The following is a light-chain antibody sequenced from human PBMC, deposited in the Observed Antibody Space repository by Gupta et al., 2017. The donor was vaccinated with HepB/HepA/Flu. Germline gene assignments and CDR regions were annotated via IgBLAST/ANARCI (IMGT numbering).Light chain of an antibody. CDR1: QSISSY. Sequence: DIQMTQSPSSLSASVGDRVTISCRSSQSISSYLNWYQQKPGKAPKLLIYVASSVQSGVPSRFSGSGSWTDFTLTIISRLPQDFATYYCCQTKHHAPTFGEGTKVEIK. CDR3: CQTKHHAPT. V-gene: IGKV1-39*01. CDR2: VAS. J-gene: IGKJ4*02.